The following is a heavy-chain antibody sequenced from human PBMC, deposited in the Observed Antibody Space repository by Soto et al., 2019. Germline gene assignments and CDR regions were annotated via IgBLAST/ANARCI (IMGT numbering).Heavy chain of an antibody. Sequence: QVQLVQSGGEVKKAGSSVKVSCKASGGTFSYYAISWVRQAPGQGLEWMGGIIPIFGTVNYAQKFQGRVTITADESTSTAYMELSSLRSEDTAVYYCARERVDTPMVRHFYGMDVWGQGTTVTVSS. CDR1: GGTFSYYA. CDR2: IIPIFGTV. D-gene: IGHD5-18*01. J-gene: IGHJ6*02. V-gene: IGHV1-69*12. CDR3: ARERVDTPMVRHFYGMDV.